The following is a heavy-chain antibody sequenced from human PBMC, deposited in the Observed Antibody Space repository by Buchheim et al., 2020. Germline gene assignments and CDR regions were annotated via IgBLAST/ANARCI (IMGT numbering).Heavy chain of an antibody. CDR3: ARDEYVTWMQLSFTYNIMDI. CDR1: GFTLSNYG. Sequence: QVQLVESGGGVVQPGRSLRLSCEASGFTLSNYGMHWVRQAPGKGLEWVAVIWADGSSEYYADSMKGRFSISRDNSKNTVYLQMNSLRDEDAAVYFCARDEYVTWMQLSFTYNIMDIWGRGTT. D-gene: IGHD5-18*01. CDR2: IWADGSSE. V-gene: IGHV3-33*08. J-gene: IGHJ6*02.